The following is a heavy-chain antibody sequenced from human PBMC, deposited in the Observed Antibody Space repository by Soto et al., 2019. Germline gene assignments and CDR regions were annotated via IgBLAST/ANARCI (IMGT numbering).Heavy chain of an antibody. CDR1: GXTFSDPY. Sequence: GSLRLSCAASGXTFSDPYMDWVRQAPGKGLQWVGRIKNRANSYATDYAASMNGRFTISRDDSKNSVYLQMNSLKTEDTAVYYCTRAPSYYGSGSYHWGQGTLVTVSS. CDR3: TRAPSYYGSGSYH. V-gene: IGHV3-72*01. D-gene: IGHD3-10*01. CDR2: IKNRANSYAT. J-gene: IGHJ4*02.